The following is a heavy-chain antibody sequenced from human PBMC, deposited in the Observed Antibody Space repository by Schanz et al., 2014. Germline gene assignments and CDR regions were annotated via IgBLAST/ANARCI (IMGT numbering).Heavy chain of an antibody. V-gene: IGHV3-33*01. Sequence: QVQLVESGGGVVQPGRSLRLSCAASGFIFSSYGLHWVRQAPGKGLEWVAFIWYDGSNKYYADSVKGRFTISRDRFQNTLYLRMSSLRADDTAVYFCARAHGNNWYGKGLDYWGQGTQVTVSS. D-gene: IGHD1-1*01. J-gene: IGHJ4*02. CDR1: GFIFSSYG. CDR3: ARAHGNNWYGKGLDY. CDR2: IWYDGSNK.